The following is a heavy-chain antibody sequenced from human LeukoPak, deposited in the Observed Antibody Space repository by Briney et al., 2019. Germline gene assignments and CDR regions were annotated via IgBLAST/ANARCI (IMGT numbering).Heavy chain of an antibody. V-gene: IGHV3-30*18. CDR1: GFTFSSYG. CDR2: ISYDGSNK. Sequence: GRSLRLSCAASGFTFSSYGMHWVRQAPGKGLEWVAVISYDGSNKYYADSVKGRFTISRDNSKNTLYLQMNSLRAEDTAVYYCAKDLSYLSFDPWGQGTLVTVSS. CDR3: AKDLSYLSFDP. J-gene: IGHJ5*02.